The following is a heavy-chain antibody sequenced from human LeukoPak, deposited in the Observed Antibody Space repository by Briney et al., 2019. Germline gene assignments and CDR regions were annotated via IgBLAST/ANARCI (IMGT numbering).Heavy chain of an antibody. D-gene: IGHD2-15*01. CDR2: ISYDGSNK. J-gene: IGHJ4*02. CDR1: GFTFSSYG. Sequence: GGSLRLSCAASGFTFSSYGMHWVRQAPGKGLEWVAVISYDGSNKYYADSVKGRFTFSRDNSKNTLYLQMNSLRAEDTAVYYCAKEGYCSGGSCYGLDYWGQGALVTVSS. V-gene: IGHV3-30*18. CDR3: AKEGYCSGGSCYGLDY.